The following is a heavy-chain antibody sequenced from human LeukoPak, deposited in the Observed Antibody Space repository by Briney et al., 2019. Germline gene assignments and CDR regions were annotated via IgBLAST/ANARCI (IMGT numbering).Heavy chain of an antibody. J-gene: IGHJ4*02. CDR3: ARGQPDSGGHYYSWYFDY. Sequence: GGSLRLSCAASGFMFGSFSMNGVRQAPGRGLEWVSSISSSGSVTYYADSVKGRFTVSKDNARNSLHLQMNNLAVEDTATYFCARGQPDSGGHYYSWYFDYWGQGTPVTVSS. V-gene: IGHV3-21*01. CDR2: ISSSGSVT. D-gene: IGHD3-22*01. CDR1: GFMFGSFS.